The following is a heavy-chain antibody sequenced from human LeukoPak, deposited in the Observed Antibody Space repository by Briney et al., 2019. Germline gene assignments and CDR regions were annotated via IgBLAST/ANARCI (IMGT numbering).Heavy chain of an antibody. CDR2: SSSSGTTI. Sequence: GGSLRLSCAASGFTLSDYYMIWIRQAPGKGLEWVSYSSSSGTTIYYADSVKGRFAISRDNAKNSLYLQMNSLRAEDTAVYYCARRRDFIDYWGQGTLVTVSS. CDR3: ARRRDFIDY. V-gene: IGHV3-11*01. J-gene: IGHJ4*02. D-gene: IGHD3/OR15-3a*01. CDR1: GFTLSDYY.